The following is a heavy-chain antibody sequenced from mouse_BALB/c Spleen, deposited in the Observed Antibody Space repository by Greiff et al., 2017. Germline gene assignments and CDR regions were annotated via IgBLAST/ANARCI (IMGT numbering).Heavy chain of an antibody. Sequence: EVQLVESGPGLVKPSQSLSLTCTVTGYSITSDYAWNWIRQFPGNKLEWMGYISYSGSTSYNPSLKSRISITRDTSKNQFFLQLNSVTTEDTATYYCAREGHYYGSNYAMDYWGQGTSVTVSS. CDR3: AREGHYYGSNYAMDY. D-gene: IGHD1-2*01. J-gene: IGHJ4*01. CDR1: GYSITSDYA. CDR2: ISYSGST. V-gene: IGHV3-2*02.